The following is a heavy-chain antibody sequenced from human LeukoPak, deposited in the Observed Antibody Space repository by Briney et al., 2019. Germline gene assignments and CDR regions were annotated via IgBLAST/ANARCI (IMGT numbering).Heavy chain of an antibody. CDR1: GGTINNFA. CDR3: ARDTGTVGPASGIN. D-gene: IGHD3-10*01. Sequence: SVKVSCKVAGGTINNFAISWVRQAPGQGLEWMGGLSPVLATYAQKFQGRVTITADESTSTAYMELSSLRSEDTAVYYCARDTGTVGPASGINRGQGTLVTVSS. J-gene: IGHJ4*02. CDR2: LSPVLA. V-gene: IGHV1-69*13.